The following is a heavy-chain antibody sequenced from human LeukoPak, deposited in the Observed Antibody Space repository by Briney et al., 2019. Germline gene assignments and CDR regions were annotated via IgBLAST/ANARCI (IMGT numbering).Heavy chain of an antibody. CDR3: ARRPIAVAAMFDY. CDR1: GGTFSSYA. J-gene: IGHJ4*02. D-gene: IGHD6-19*01. CDR2: IIPIFGTA. Sequence: SVKVSCKASGGTFSSYAISWVRQAPGQGLEWMGGIIPIFGTANYAQKFQGRVTITADKSTSTAYMELSSLRSEDTAVYYCARRPIAVAAMFDYWGQGTLVTVSS. V-gene: IGHV1-69*06.